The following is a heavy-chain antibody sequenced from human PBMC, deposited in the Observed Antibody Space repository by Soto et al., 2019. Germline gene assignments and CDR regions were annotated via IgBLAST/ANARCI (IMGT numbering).Heavy chain of an antibody. D-gene: IGHD3-10*01. CDR3: AREGNRFQH. Sequence: QVRLVESGGGLVKPGGSLRLSCAASGFTFNDYYMSWIRQAPGKGLEWLSYISGTSNTIYYADSVKGRFNISRDNAKNSLYLQMNSLRAEDTAVYYCAREGNRFQHWGQGTLVTVSS. CDR2: ISGTSNTI. J-gene: IGHJ1*01. V-gene: IGHV3-11*01. CDR1: GFTFNDYY.